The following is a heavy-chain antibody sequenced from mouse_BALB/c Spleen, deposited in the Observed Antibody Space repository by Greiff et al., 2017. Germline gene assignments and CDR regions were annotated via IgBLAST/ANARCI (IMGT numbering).Heavy chain of an antibody. CDR3: ARVRDYFDY. V-gene: IGHV4-2*02. CDR1: GFDFSRYW. Sequence: EVKLVESGGGLVQPGGSLNLSCAASGFDFSRYWMSWARQAPGKGQEWIGEINPGSSTINYTPSLKDKFIISRDNAKNTLYLQMSKVRSEDTALYYCARVRDYFDYWGQGTTLTVSS. J-gene: IGHJ2*01. CDR2: INPGSSTI.